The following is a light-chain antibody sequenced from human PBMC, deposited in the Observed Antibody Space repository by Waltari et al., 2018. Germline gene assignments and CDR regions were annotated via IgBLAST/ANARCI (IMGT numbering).Light chain of an antibody. CDR3: SSYTSSSSFS. CDR2: EVS. V-gene: IGLV2-14*01. Sequence: QSALTQPASLSGSPGQSITISCTGTSSALADYNYVSWDQLHPGKAPKPMIYEVSNRPSGGSDRFSGSKSGNTASLTISGLQAEDDADYYCSSYTSSSSFSFGTGTKVTVL. J-gene: IGLJ1*01. CDR1: SSALADYNY.